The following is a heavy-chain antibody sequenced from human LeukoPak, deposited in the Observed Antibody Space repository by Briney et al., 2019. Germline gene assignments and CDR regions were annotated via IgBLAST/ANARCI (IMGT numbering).Heavy chain of an antibody. J-gene: IGHJ3*01. CDR3: AREGSGRTAYNDGLDV. D-gene: IGHD3-10*01. Sequence: GGSLRLSCAASGFTVSSSYMTWVRQAPGKGLEWVSVIRSGGSTVYADSVKGRFTISRDNSKNTLYLQLNSLRAEDTAVDYCAREGSGRTAYNDGLDVWGQGTMVTVSS. CDR2: IRSGGST. V-gene: IGHV3-53*01. CDR1: GFTVSSSY.